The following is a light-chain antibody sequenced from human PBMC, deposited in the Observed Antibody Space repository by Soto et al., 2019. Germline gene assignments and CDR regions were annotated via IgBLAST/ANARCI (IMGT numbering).Light chain of an antibody. Sequence: DIQMTQTPSSLSASVGDRVTITCRASQSISSYLNWYQQKPGKAPKLLIYAASSLQSGVPSRFSGSGSGTDFTLTISSLQPEDFATYYCQQSYSTFFPFGQGTRLAI. CDR1: QSISSY. J-gene: IGKJ5*01. CDR3: QQSYSTFFP. CDR2: AAS. V-gene: IGKV1-39*01.